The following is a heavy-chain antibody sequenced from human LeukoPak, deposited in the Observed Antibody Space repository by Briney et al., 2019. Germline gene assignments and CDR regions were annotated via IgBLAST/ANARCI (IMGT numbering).Heavy chain of an antibody. V-gene: IGHV3-21*01. J-gene: IGHJ4*02. CDR3: ARDFKVSGIAAAVAPVDY. CDR1: GFTFSSYS. Sequence: PGGSLGLSCAASGFTFSSYSMNWVRQAPGKGLEWVSSISSSSSYIYYADSVKGRFTISRDNAKNSLYLQMNSLRAEDTAVYYCARDFKVSGIAAAVAPVDYWGQGTLVTVSS. CDR2: ISSSSSYI. D-gene: IGHD6-13*01.